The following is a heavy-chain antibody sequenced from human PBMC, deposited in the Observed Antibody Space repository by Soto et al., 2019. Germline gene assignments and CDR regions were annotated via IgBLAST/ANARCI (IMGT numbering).Heavy chain of an antibody. CDR3: ARDLSSGWDFDY. J-gene: IGHJ4*02. Sequence: KLQGRVTMTTDTSTSTAYMELRSLRSDDTAVYYCARDLSSGWDFDYWGQGTLVTVSS. D-gene: IGHD6-19*01. V-gene: IGHV1-18*01.